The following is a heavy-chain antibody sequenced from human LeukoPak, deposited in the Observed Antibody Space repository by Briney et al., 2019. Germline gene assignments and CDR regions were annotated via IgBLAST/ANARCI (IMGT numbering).Heavy chain of an antibody. J-gene: IGHJ4*02. V-gene: IGHV5-51*01. CDR2: IYPADSDT. D-gene: IGHD3-10*01. Sequence: GESLKTSCRTFGYTFISYWIGWLRQMPGKGLEWMGTIYPADSDTRYSPSFQGQVTISADKSISTAYLQWSSLKASDTAMYYCAVGTGYFDYWGQGALVTVSS. CDR1: GYTFISYW. CDR3: AVGTGYFDY.